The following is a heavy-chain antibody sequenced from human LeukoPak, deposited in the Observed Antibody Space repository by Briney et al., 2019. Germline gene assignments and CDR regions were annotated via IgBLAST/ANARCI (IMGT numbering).Heavy chain of an antibody. V-gene: IGHV3-53*01. CDR2: IYSGGST. CDR1: GFTVSSNY. CDR3: ARMLGGGYTGLFDC. D-gene: IGHD3-10*02. J-gene: IGHJ4*02. Sequence: GGSLRLSCAASGFTVSSNYMSWVRQAPGKGLEWVSVIYSGGSTSYADSVKGRFTISRDNSKNTLYLQMNSLRAEDTAVYYCARMLGGGYTGLFDCWGQGTLVTVSS.